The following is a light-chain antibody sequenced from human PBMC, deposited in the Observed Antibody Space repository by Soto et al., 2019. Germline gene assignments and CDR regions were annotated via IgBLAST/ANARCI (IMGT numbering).Light chain of an antibody. CDR3: QQTYSTLSIT. CDR2: AAS. J-gene: IGKJ5*01. CDR1: ESIARH. V-gene: IGKV1-39*01. Sequence: DIQMTQSPSSLSASVGDRVTITCRASESIARHLNWYQQTPGKAPHLLIYAASSLQNGVPSRFRGGGSGTDFTLTINNLQPEDFATYYCQQTYSTLSITFGQGTRLDIK.